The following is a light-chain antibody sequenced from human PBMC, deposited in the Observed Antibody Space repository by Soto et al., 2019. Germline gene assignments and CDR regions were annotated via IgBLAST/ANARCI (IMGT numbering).Light chain of an antibody. CDR3: CSYAGSYIYV. CDR2: EVS. V-gene: IGLV2-23*02. CDR1: SSDVGSYNL. J-gene: IGLJ1*01. Sequence: QTVVTQPASVSGSPGQSITISCTGTSSDVGSYNLVSWYQQHPGKAPKLMIYEVSKRPSGVSNRFSGSKSGNTASLTISGLQAEDEADYYCCSYAGSYIYVFGTGTKVTVL.